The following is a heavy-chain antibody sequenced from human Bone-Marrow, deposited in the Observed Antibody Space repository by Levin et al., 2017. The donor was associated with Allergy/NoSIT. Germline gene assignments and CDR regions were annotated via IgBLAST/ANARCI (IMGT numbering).Heavy chain of an antibody. V-gene: IGHV1-69*13. CDR2: ILPAFGTP. J-gene: IGHJ4*02. CDR1: GGTFSSYT. D-gene: IGHD6-6*01. Sequence: ASVKVSCKSSGGTFSSYTITWVRQAPGQGLEWMGGILPAFGTPNYAHKFQGRVTIIADESASTVYMELSSLRSEDTAVYYCARDSPSTSLGYWGQGTLVTVSS. CDR3: ARDSPSTSLGY.